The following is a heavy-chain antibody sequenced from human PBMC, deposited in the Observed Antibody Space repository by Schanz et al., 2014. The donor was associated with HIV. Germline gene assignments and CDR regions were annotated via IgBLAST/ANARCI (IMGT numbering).Heavy chain of an antibody. CDR1: GFRFRSYW. V-gene: IGHV3-7*01. J-gene: IGHJ4*02. D-gene: IGHD5-18*01. CDR2: KKEDGIEK. Sequence: EVQLVESGGGLVQPGGSLRLSCAASGFRFRSYWMSWVRQAPGKGLEWVANKKEDGIEKYYVDSVKGRFTISRDNAKNSLYLNMYSLRAEDTAVYFCAKSNGGDTAVVQYYFDYWGQGTLVSVSS. CDR3: AKSNGGDTAVVQYYFDY.